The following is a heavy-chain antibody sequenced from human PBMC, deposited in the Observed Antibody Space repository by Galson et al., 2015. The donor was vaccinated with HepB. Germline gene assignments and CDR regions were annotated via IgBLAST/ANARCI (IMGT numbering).Heavy chain of an antibody. V-gene: IGHV3-48*01. CDR3: SIDPYGDGWAFDI. J-gene: IGHJ3*02. CDR1: GFTFSSYS. Sequence: SLRLPCAASGFTFSSYSKNWVRQARGKGLEWVSYISGSSSDTYYADSVKGRVTISRDNAKNSLYLQMNSLRAEDTSVYYCSIDPYGDGWAFDIWGQRTVVTVSS. CDR2: ISGSSSDT. D-gene: IGHD4-17*01.